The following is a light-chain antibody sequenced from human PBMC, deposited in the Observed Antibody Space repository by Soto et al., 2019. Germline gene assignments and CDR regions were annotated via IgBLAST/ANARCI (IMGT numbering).Light chain of an antibody. V-gene: IGLV2-23*01. CDR3: FAYAGSSYD. Sequence: QAALSEPASVSGSTGQSITISWTGSSSDVGSYNFVSWYQQYPGKVPKLMIYEGTKRPSGVSYRFSGSKSGNTASLTISGLQAEDEADYYCFAYAGSSYDFGTGTKV. J-gene: IGLJ1*01. CDR1: SSDVGSYNF. CDR2: EGT.